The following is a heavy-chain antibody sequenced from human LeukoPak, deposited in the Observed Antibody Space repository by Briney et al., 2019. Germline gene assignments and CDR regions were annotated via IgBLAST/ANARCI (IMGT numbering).Heavy chain of an antibody. CDR3: ARGSHQLWLLDH. CDR2: ISSGSTSI. Sequence: HPGGSLRLSCAASGFTFSRYNMNWVRQAPGKGLEWVSYISSGSTSIYYADSVKGRFTISRDTAKNSLYLQMNSLRAEDTAVYYCARGSHQLWLLDHWSQGTLVTVSS. J-gene: IGHJ4*02. CDR1: GFTFSRYN. V-gene: IGHV3-48*01. D-gene: IGHD5-18*01.